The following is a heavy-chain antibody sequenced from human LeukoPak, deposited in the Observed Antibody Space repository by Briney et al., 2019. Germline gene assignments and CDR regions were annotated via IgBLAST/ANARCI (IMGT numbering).Heavy chain of an antibody. CDR3: ARARLGELSLYADAFDI. CDR2: ISAYNGNT. Sequence: SVKVSCKASGYTFTSYGISWVRQAPGQGLEWMGWISAYNGNTNYAQKLQGRVTMTTDTSTSTAYMELRSLRSDDTAVYYCARARLGELSLYADAFDIWGQGTMVTVSS. J-gene: IGHJ3*02. D-gene: IGHD3-16*02. V-gene: IGHV1-18*01. CDR1: GYTFTSYG.